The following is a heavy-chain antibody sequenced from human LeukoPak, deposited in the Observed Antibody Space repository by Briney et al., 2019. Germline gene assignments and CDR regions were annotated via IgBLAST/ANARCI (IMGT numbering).Heavy chain of an antibody. V-gene: IGHV3-48*02. CDR3: ARDLTPLHNYYGMDV. CDR2: ISSSSSTI. Sequence: GGSLRLSCAASGFTFSSYSMNWVRQAPGKGLEGVSYISSSSSTIYYADSVKGRFTISRDNAKNSLYLQMNSLRDEDTAVYYCARDLTPLHNYYGMDVWGQGTTVTVSS. J-gene: IGHJ6*02. CDR1: GFTFSSYS.